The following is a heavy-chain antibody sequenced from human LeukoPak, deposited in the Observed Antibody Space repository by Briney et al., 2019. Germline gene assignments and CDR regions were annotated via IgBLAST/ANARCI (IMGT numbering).Heavy chain of an antibody. CDR2: ISPTGGTT. CDR1: GFSFSGHW. V-gene: IGHV3-74*01. Sequence: GGSLRLSCAASGFSFSGHWMHWARQLPGKGLVWVSRISPTGGTTSYADSVKGRFTVSRDNAKNTLYLQMNSLRVEDTAVYYCARGRPHGNDYWGQGTLVTVSS. J-gene: IGHJ4*02. D-gene: IGHD4-23*01. CDR3: ARGRPHGNDY.